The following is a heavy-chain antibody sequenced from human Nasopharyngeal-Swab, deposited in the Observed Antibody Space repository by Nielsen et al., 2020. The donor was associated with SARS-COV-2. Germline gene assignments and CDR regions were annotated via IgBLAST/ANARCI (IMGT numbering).Heavy chain of an antibody. CDR1: GYSFISYY. V-gene: IGHV1-46*01. J-gene: IGHJ5*02. CDR3: ARVGFYDILTGYIGTNWFDP. D-gene: IGHD3-9*01. Sequence: ASVKVSCKASGYSFISYYMHWVRQAPGQGLEWMGIINPSGGNTNYAQKLQGRVTMTTDTSTSTAYMELRSLRSDDTAVYYCARVGFYDILTGYIGTNWFDPWGQGTLVTVSS. CDR2: INPSGGNT.